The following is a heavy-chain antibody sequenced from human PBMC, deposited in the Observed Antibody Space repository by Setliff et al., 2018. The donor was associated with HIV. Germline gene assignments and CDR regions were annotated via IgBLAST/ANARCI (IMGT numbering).Heavy chain of an antibody. Sequence: PSETLSLTCTVSGGSMNSDSYSWTWLRQPPGKGPELIGHIYVGGSVIYNPSLASRVTISIVPSKNQFTLDLSSVTAADTATYYCARAKTIGVSAVFFDPWGQGRPVTVSS. CDR1: GGSMNSDSYS. D-gene: IGHD3-3*01. CDR2: IYVGGSV. J-gene: IGHJ5*02. CDR3: ARAKTIGVSAVFFDP. V-gene: IGHV4-61*09.